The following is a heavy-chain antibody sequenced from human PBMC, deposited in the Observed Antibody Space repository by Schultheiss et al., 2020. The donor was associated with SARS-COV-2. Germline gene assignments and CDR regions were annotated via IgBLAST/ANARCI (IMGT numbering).Heavy chain of an antibody. Sequence: GGSLRLSCAASGFTFSSYAMSWVRQAPGKGLEWVSGISWNSGSIGYADSVKGRFTISRDNAKNSLYLQMNSLRAEDTAVYYCAKAQSPFGGVIVEHDAFDIWGQGTMVTVSS. CDR1: GFTFSSYA. D-gene: IGHD3-16*02. CDR2: ISWNSGSI. CDR3: AKAQSPFGGVIVEHDAFDI. J-gene: IGHJ3*02. V-gene: IGHV3-9*01.